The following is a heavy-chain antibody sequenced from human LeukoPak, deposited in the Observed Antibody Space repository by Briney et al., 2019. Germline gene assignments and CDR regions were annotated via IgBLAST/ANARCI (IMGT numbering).Heavy chain of an antibody. CDR3: ARVFEN. CDR1: GGSISSGSYY. V-gene: IGHV4-61*02. J-gene: IGHJ4*02. CDR2: IYTSGST. Sequence: SETLSLTCTVSGGSISSGSYYWSRIRQPAGKGLEWIGRIYTSGSTNYNPSLKSRVTISVDTSKNQFSLKLSSVTAADTAVYYCARVFENWGKATLVTVSS.